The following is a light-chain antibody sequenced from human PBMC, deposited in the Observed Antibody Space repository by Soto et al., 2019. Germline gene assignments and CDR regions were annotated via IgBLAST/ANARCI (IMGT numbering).Light chain of an antibody. V-gene: IGKV1-6*01. CDR1: QGIRND. CDR3: LQDYYYPYT. CDR2: AAS. Sequence: AIQMTQSPSSLSASVGDRVTITCQASQGIRNDLAWYQQKPRKAPKLLIYAASSLQSGVSSRFSGSGSGTDFTLTISSLQPEDFATYYCLQDYYYPYTFGQGTKLEIK. J-gene: IGKJ2*01.